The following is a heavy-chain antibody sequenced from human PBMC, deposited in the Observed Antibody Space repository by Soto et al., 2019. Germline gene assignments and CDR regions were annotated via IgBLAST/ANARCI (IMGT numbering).Heavy chain of an antibody. Sequence: GGSLRLSCAASGFTFSSYGMHWVRQAPGKGLEWVAVISYDGSNKYYADSVKGRFTISRDNSKNTLYLQMNSLRAEDTAVYYCAKVSPIAAAEYYLDYWGQGTLVTVSS. V-gene: IGHV3-30*18. J-gene: IGHJ4*02. CDR1: GFTFSSYG. CDR2: ISYDGSNK. CDR3: AKVSPIAAAEYYLDY. D-gene: IGHD6-13*01.